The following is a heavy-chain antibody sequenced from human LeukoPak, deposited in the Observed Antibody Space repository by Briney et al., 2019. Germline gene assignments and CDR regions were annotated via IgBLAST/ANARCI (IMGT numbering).Heavy chain of an antibody. D-gene: IGHD4-17*01. CDR2: INPNSGGT. CDR1: GYTLTGYY. V-gene: IGHV1-2*02. Sequence: GGSLKVSCKASGYTLTGYYMHWVRQAPRQGLEWMGWINPNSGGTNYAQKFQGRVTMTRDTSISTAYMELSRLRSDDTAVYYCARTNTVDAFDIWGQGTMVTVSS. CDR3: ARTNTVDAFDI. J-gene: IGHJ3*02.